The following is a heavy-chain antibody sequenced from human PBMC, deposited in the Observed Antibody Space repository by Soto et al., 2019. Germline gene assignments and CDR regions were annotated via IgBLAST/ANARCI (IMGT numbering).Heavy chain of an antibody. D-gene: IGHD3-22*01. Sequence: PGGSLRLSCAASGFTFSSYAMSWVRQAPGKGLEWVSAISGSGGSTYYADSVKGRFTISRDNSKNTLYLQMNSLRAEDTAVYYCAKDPLTYYYDSSGYYWDYWGQGTLVTVSS. V-gene: IGHV3-23*01. CDR2: ISGSGGST. CDR3: AKDPLTYYYDSSGYYWDY. CDR1: GFTFSSYA. J-gene: IGHJ4*02.